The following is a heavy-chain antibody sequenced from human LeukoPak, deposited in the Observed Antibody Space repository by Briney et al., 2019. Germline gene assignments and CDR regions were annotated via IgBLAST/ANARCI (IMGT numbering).Heavy chain of an antibody. Sequence: ASVKVSCKASGGTFSSYAISWVRQAPGQGLEWMGGIIPIFGTANYAQKFQGRVTITMDESTSTAYMELSSLRSEDTAVYYCARDRAGRFGVVQFDYWGQGTLVTVSS. CDR2: IIPIFGTA. CDR1: GGTFSSYA. J-gene: IGHJ4*02. CDR3: ARDRAGRFGVVQFDY. V-gene: IGHV1-69*05. D-gene: IGHD3-3*01.